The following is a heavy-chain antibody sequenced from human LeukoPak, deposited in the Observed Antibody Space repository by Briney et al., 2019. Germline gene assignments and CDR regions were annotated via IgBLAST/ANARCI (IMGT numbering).Heavy chain of an antibody. CDR2: IYYSGST. D-gene: IGHD4-17*01. Sequence: SETLSLTFTVSGGSISSYYWSWIRQPPGKGLEWIGYIYYSGSTNYNPSLKSRVTISVDTSKNQFSLKLSSVTAADTAVYYCARDAPDPYGDVIYYYYYYMDVWGKGTTVTVSS. V-gene: IGHV4-59*01. CDR1: GGSISSYY. J-gene: IGHJ6*03. CDR3: ARDAPDPYGDVIYYYYYYMDV.